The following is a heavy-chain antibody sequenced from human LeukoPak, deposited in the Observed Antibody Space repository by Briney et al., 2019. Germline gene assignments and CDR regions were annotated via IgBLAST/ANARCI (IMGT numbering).Heavy chain of an antibody. Sequence: ASVKVSCKASGYTFTSYYMHWVRQAPGRGLEWMGIINPSGGSTSYAQKFQGRVTMTRDTSTSTVYMELSSLRSEDTAVYYCARDREDIVVVVAAGGAFDIWGQGTMVTVSS. CDR3: ARDREDIVVVVAAGGAFDI. J-gene: IGHJ3*02. CDR2: INPSGGST. CDR1: GYTFTSYY. D-gene: IGHD2-15*01. V-gene: IGHV1-46*01.